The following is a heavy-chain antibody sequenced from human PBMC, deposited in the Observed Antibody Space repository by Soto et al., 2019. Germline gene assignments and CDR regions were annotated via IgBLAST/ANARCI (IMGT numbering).Heavy chain of an antibody. D-gene: IGHD1-26*01. Sequence: QVQLVQSGAEVKKPGSSVKVSCKASGGTFSSYAISCVRQAPGQGLEWMGGIIPIFGTANYAQKFQGRVTITADESTSTVYMELSSLRSEDTAVYYCARWDPEADWFDPWGQGTLVTVSS. V-gene: IGHV1-69*12. CDR3: ARWDPEADWFDP. CDR1: GGTFSSYA. J-gene: IGHJ5*02. CDR2: IIPIFGTA.